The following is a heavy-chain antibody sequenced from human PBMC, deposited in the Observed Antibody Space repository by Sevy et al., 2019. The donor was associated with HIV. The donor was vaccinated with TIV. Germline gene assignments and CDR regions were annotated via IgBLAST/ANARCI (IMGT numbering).Heavy chain of an antibody. V-gene: IGHV1-69*13. CDR1: GGTFSSYA. D-gene: IGHD3-22*01. CDR2: SIPIFGTA. CDR3: AGDLSYYDSSGYYFGY. J-gene: IGHJ4*02. Sequence: ASVKVSCKASGGTFSSYAISWVRQAPGQGLAWMGGSIPIFGTANYEQQFQGRVTITADESTSTAYMELSSLRSEDTAVYYCAGDLSYYDSSGYYFGYWGQGTLVTVSS.